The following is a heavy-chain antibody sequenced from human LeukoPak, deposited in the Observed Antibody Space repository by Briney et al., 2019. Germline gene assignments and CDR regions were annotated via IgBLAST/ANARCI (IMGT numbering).Heavy chain of an antibody. Sequence: ASVKVSCKASGYSFTAYYIHWVRQAPGQGLEYMGWINPDSGGTNSSQRFQDRVTLTRDTSISTAFMELTSLTSDDTAVYYCARAYGSGSSYHPDYWGQGTLVTVSP. J-gene: IGHJ4*02. CDR3: ARAYGSGSSYHPDY. V-gene: IGHV1-2*02. D-gene: IGHD3-10*01. CDR2: INPDSGGT. CDR1: GYSFTAYY.